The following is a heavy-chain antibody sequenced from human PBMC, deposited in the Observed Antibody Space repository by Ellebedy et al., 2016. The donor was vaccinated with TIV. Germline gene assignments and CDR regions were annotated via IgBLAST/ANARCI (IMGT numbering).Heavy chain of an antibody. CDR1: GLTFSNYG. CDR2: ISSYDGNSK. V-gene: IGHV3-30*18. Sequence: PGGSLRLSCAASGLTFSNYGMHWVRQAPGKGLEWVAVISSYDGNSKYYADSVKGRFTISRDDSKNTLYLQMNSLRAEDTAVYYCTKDRSYNTPYYFDYWGQGTLVTVSS. J-gene: IGHJ4*02. CDR3: TKDRSYNTPYYFDY. D-gene: IGHD1-1*01.